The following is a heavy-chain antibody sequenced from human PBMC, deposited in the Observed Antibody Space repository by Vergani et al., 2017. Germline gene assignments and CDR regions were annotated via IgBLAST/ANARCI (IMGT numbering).Heavy chain of an antibody. CDR1: GFSLSNARMG. CDR2: IFSNDEK. CDR3: ARSTVNRHYYYYYGMDV. D-gene: IGHD4-17*01. Sequence: QVTLQESGPVLVKPTETLTLTCTVSGFSLSNARMGVSWIRQPPGKALEWLAHIFSNDEKSYSTSLKSRLTISKDTSKSQVVLTMTNMDPVDTATYYCARSTVNRHYYYYYGMDVWGQGTTVTVSS. J-gene: IGHJ6*02. V-gene: IGHV2-26*01.